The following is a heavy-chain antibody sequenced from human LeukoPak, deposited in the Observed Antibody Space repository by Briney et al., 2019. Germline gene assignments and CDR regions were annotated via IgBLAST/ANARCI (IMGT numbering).Heavy chain of an antibody. Sequence: PGGSLRLSCAASGFSFSSYDMSWVRRAPGKGLEWVPSINSGGSHMFYADAMKGRFTISRDNAKNFLYLQMNNLRDEDTAVYYCARDSIVATTKAMDVWGQGTSVTVSS. CDR1: GFSFSSYD. CDR3: ARDSIVATTKAMDV. J-gene: IGHJ6*02. CDR2: INSGGSHM. V-gene: IGHV3-21*01. D-gene: IGHD5-12*01.